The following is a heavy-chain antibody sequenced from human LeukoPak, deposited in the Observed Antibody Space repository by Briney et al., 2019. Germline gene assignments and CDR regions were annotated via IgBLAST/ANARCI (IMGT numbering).Heavy chain of an antibody. CDR3: ARAEGYGGELDS. CDR1: GFTFSSYA. J-gene: IGHJ4*02. V-gene: IGHV3-30*04. CDR2: ISYDGSNK. Sequence: GGSLRLSCAASGFTFSSYAMHWVRQAPGKGLEWVAVISYDGSNKYYADSVKGRFTISRENSKNRLYLRMNSLRAEDTAVYYCARAEGYGGELDSWGQGTLVTVSS. D-gene: IGHD4-23*01.